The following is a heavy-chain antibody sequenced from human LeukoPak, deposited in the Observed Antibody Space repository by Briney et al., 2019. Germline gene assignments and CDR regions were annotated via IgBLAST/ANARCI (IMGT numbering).Heavy chain of an antibody. CDR2: IIPILGIA. V-gene: IGHV1-69*02. CDR3: ASAVYAMDYYYYGMDV. D-gene: IGHD2-8*01. Sequence: SVKVSCKASGGTFSSYTISWVRQAPGQGREWMGRIIPILGIANYAQKFQGRVTITADKSTSTAYMELSSLRSEDTAVYYCASAVYAMDYYYYGMDVWGQGTTVTVSS. J-gene: IGHJ6*02. CDR1: GGTFSSYT.